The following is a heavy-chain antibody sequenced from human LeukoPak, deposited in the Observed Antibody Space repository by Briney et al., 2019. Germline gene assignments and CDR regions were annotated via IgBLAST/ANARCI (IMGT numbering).Heavy chain of an antibody. J-gene: IGHJ4*02. Sequence: GGSLRLSCAASGFTFDDYAMHWVRQAPGKGLEWVSGISWNSGSIGYADSVKGRFTISRDNAKNSLYLQMNSLGAEDTALYYCAKSRGYSYYFDYWGQGTLVTVSS. CDR1: GFTFDDYA. CDR2: ISWNSGSI. V-gene: IGHV3-9*01. CDR3: AKSRGYSYYFDY. D-gene: IGHD5-18*01.